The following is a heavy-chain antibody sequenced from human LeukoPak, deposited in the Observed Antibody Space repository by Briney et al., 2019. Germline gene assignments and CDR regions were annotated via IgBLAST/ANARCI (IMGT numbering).Heavy chain of an antibody. CDR3: ARDLEELFDY. CDR2: IIPIFGIA. D-gene: IGHD5-24*01. J-gene: IGHJ4*02. CDR1: GGTFSSYA. Sequence: PVKVSCKASGGTFSSYAISWVRQAPGQGLEWMGRIIPIFGIANYAQKFQGRVTITADKSTSTAYMELSSLRSEDTAVYYCARDLEELFDYWGQGTLVTVSS. V-gene: IGHV1-69*04.